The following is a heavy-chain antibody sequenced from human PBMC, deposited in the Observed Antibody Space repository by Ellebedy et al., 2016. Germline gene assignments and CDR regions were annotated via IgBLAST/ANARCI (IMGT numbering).Heavy chain of an antibody. CDR3: ARGSRLTGTRCSDY. Sequence: GSLRLXXAVYGGSFSGYYWSWIRQLPGKGLEWIGEINHSGRANYNPSLKSRATISSDTSKNQFSLKVTSVTAADSGVYYCARGSRLTGTRCSDYWGQGTLVTVSS. V-gene: IGHV4-34*01. CDR2: INHSGRA. D-gene: IGHD1-7*01. J-gene: IGHJ4*02. CDR1: GGSFSGYY.